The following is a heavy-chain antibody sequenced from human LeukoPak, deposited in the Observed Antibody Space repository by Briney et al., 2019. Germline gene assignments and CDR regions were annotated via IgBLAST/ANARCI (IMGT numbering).Heavy chain of an antibody. V-gene: IGHV4-4*07. CDR3: AGRGLSTGWTFDY. CDR2: IHTSGGT. Sequence: PSETLSLTCSVSGGSISTYYWSWIRQPAGKGLEWIAQIHTSGGTNFNPSLKSRVSISMDTPNNQFSLMISSVTAADTAIYYCAGRGLSTGWTFDYWGHGTLVTVSS. D-gene: IGHD6-19*01. J-gene: IGHJ4*01. CDR1: GGSISTYY.